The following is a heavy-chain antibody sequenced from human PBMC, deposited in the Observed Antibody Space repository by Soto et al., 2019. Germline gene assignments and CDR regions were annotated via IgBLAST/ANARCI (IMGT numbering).Heavy chain of an antibody. V-gene: IGHV3-30*04. J-gene: IGHJ6*01. D-gene: IGHD2-2*01. CDR3: GADCSSVVCYKHNGLDV. CDR1: GFSLNSYA. CDR2: ISFDGTHK. Sequence: QRQLVESGGGVVQPGRSLRLSCEASGFSLNSYAIHWVRQAPGKGLEWVAVISFDGTHKYYGDSVKGRFSTSRDNSKHAVYLEMSRLKSNDAAVYYCGADCSSVVCYKHNGLDVWGQGTAVTVSA.